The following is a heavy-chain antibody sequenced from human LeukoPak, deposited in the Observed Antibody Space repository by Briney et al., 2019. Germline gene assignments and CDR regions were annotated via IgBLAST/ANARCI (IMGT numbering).Heavy chain of an antibody. J-gene: IGHJ3*01. V-gene: IGHV1-18*01. D-gene: IGHD3-9*01. Sequence: ASVKVSCKASGYTFTRYGINWVRQAPGQGLEWMGWISAYSGNTNYAQKLQGRVTMTTDTSTSTAYMELRSLRSDDTAVYYCARGNYDILTGYVAYASDLWGQGTMVTVSS. CDR3: ARGNYDILTGYVAYASDL. CDR1: GYTFTRYG. CDR2: ISAYSGNT.